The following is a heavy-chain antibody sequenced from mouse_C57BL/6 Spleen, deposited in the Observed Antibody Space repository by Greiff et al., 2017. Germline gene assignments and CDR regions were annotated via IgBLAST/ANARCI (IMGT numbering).Heavy chain of an antibody. V-gene: IGHV5-4*01. CDR2: ISDGGSYT. CDR3: ARDPVKGFAY. D-gene: IGHD2-2*01. Sequence: EVQLVESGGGLVKPGGSLKLSCAASGFTFSSYAMSWVRQTPEKRLEWVATISDGGSYTYYPDNVKGRFTISRDNAKNNLYLQMSHLKAEDTAMCYCARDPVKGFAYWGQGTLVTVSA. CDR1: GFTFSSYA. J-gene: IGHJ3*01.